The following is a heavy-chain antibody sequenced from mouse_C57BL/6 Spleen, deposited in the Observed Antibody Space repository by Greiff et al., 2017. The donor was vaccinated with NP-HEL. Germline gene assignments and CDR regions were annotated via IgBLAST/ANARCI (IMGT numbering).Heavy chain of an antibody. J-gene: IGHJ2*01. Sequence: QVQLQQSGPELVKPGASVKISCKASGYAFSSSWMNWVKQRPGKGLEWTGRIYPGDGDTNYNGKFKGKATLTADKSSSTAYMQLSSLTSEDSAVYFCARWVYDGYYFDYWGQGTTLTVSS. V-gene: IGHV1-82*01. CDR3: ARWVYDGYYFDY. D-gene: IGHD2-3*01. CDR1: GYAFSSSW. CDR2: IYPGDGDT.